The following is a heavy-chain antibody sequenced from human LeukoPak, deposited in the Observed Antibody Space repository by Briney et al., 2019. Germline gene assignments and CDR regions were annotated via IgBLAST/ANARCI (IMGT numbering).Heavy chain of an antibody. Sequence: GASVKVSCKASGYTFTSYDINWVRQATGQGGEWMGWMNPNSGNTGYAQKFQGRVTMTRNTPISTAYMELSSLRSEDTAVYYCARGTMVRGVNSLAYWGQGTLVTVSS. CDR2: MNPNSGNT. V-gene: IGHV1-8*01. CDR3: ARGTMVRGVNSLAY. D-gene: IGHD3-10*01. CDR1: GYTFTSYD. J-gene: IGHJ4*02.